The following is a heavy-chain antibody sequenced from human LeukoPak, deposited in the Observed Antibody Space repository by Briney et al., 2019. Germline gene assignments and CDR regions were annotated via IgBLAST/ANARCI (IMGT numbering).Heavy chain of an antibody. Sequence: PGGSLRLSCAASGFTFSSYAMHWVRQAPGKGLEWVAVISYDGSNKYYADSVKGRFTISRDNSKNTLYLQMNSLRAEDTAVYYCAKASSGDYNLIFDYWGQGTLVTVSS. CDR1: GFTFSSYA. CDR2: ISYDGSNK. J-gene: IGHJ4*02. CDR3: AKASSGDYNLIFDY. V-gene: IGHV3-30-3*01. D-gene: IGHD4-17*01.